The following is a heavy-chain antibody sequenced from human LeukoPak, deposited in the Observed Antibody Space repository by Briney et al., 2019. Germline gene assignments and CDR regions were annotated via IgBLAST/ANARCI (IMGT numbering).Heavy chain of an antibody. CDR3: ASPLWFGDSPDPV. D-gene: IGHD3-10*01. J-gene: IGHJ6*04. V-gene: IGHV4-39*01. CDR1: GGSISSSSYY. CDR2: IYYSGST. Sequence: PSETLSLTCTVSGGSISSSSYYWGWIRQPPGKGLEWIGSIYYSGSTYYNPSLKSRVTISVDTSKNQFSLKLSSVTAADTAVYYCASPLWFGDSPDPVWGKGTTVTISS.